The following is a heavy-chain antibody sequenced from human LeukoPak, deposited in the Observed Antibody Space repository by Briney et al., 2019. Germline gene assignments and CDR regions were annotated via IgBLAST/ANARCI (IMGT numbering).Heavy chain of an antibody. CDR2: INPSGDGT. CDR3: ARGGGDYGDN. V-gene: IGHV1-46*01. D-gene: IGHD3-10*01. CDR1: GYTFTGYY. Sequence: GASVKVSCKASGYTFTGYYMHWVRQAPGQGLEWMGIINPSGDGTTYAQRFQGRVTMTRDTSTSTVYMDLSSLTSEDTAVYYCARGGGDYGDNWGQGTLVTVSS. J-gene: IGHJ4*02.